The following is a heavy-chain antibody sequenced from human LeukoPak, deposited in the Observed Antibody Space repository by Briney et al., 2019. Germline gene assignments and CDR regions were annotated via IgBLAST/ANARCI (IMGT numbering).Heavy chain of an antibody. CDR1: GFTFSSYS. CDR2: ISSSSSTI. J-gene: IGHJ6*02. V-gene: IGHV3-48*02. D-gene: IGHD4-11*01. CDR3: ASLQWPHYYYGMDV. Sequence: GGSLRLSCAASGFTFSSYSMNWVRQAPGKGLEWVSYISSSSSTIYYADSVKGRFTISRDNAKNSLYLQMNSLRDEDTAVYYCASLQWPHYYYGMDVWGQGTTVTVSS.